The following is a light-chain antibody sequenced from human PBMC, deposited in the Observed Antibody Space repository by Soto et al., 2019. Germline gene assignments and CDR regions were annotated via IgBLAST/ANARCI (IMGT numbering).Light chain of an antibody. J-gene: IGLJ1*01. CDR2: DVS. CDR1: NSDVGGSNY. V-gene: IGLV2-14*01. Sequence: QSVLTQPASVSGSRGQSITISCSGTNSDVGGSNYVSWYQQYPGKAPKLMIYDVSNRPSGVSNRFSGSKSGNTASLTIFGFLAVVYSDYYCSSYINSSTPHVFGTGTMVTDL. CDR3: SSYINSSTPHV.